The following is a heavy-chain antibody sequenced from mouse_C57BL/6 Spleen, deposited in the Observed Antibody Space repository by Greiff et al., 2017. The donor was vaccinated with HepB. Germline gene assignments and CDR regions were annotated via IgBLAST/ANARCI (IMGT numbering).Heavy chain of an antibody. CDR1: GFNIKDDY. CDR3: TIDYPCAY. D-gene: IGHD2-4*01. J-gene: IGHJ3*01. V-gene: IGHV14-4*01. Sequence: EVQLQQSGAELVRPGASVKLSCTASGFNIKDDYMHWVKQRPEQGLEWIGWIDPENGDTEYASKFQGKATITADTSSNTAYLQLSSLTSEDTAVYYCTIDYPCAYWGQGTLVTVSA. CDR2: IDPENGDT.